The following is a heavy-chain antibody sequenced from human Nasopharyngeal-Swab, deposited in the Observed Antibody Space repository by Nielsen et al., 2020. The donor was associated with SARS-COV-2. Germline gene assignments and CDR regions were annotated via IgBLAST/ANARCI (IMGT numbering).Heavy chain of an antibody. Sequence: SETLSLTCTVSGGSISSYAWSWIRQPPGKGLDWIGYIYYSGSTNYNPSLKSRVTISADTSKNQFSLKLSSVTAAETAVYYCARTQRYYDSSGYYYYYMDVWGKGTTVTVSS. V-gene: IGHV4-59*01. J-gene: IGHJ6*03. CDR1: GGSISSYA. CDR2: IYYSGST. CDR3: ARTQRYYDSSGYYYYYMDV. D-gene: IGHD3-22*01.